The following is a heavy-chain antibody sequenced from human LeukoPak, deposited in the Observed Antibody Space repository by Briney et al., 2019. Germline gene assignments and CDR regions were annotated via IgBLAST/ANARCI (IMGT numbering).Heavy chain of an antibody. V-gene: IGHV4-4*07. CDR2: IYTSGST. J-gene: IGHJ5*02. CDR3: AREPRFGELWDWFDP. CDR1: GGSISSYY. Sequence: SETLSLTCTVSGGSISSYYWSWIRQPAGKGLEWLGRIYTSGSTNYNPSLKSRVTMSVDTSKNQFSLKLSSVTAADTAVYYCAREPRFGELWDWFDPWGQGTLVTVSS. D-gene: IGHD3-10*01.